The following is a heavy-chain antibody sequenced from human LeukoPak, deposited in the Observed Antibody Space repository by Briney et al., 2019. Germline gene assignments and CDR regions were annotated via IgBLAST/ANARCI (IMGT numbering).Heavy chain of an antibody. Sequence: PGGSLRLSGAASGFTLSDHWETWVRQAPGKGLEWVANINPDGGEKNYLGSVRGRFTISRDNAENSVYLQMNSLRAEDAAVYYCARGHYGMDIWGQGTTVTVSS. V-gene: IGHV3-7*01. CDR2: INPDGGEK. CDR3: ARGHYGMDI. J-gene: IGHJ6*02. CDR1: GFTLSDHW.